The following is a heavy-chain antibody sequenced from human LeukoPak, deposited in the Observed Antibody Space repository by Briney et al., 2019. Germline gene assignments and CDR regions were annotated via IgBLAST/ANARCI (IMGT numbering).Heavy chain of an antibody. CDR3: ARDPRQGIMITFGGVSWFDP. Sequence: SETLSLTCTVSGGSIISNSYYWGWIRQPPGKGLEWIGSIYYTGSTYYNPSLKSRVTISVDTSKNQFSLKLRSVTAADTAVYYCARDPRQGIMITFGGVSWFDPWGQGTLVTVSS. CDR1: GGSIISNSYY. V-gene: IGHV4-39*02. J-gene: IGHJ5*02. CDR2: IYYTGST. D-gene: IGHD3-16*01.